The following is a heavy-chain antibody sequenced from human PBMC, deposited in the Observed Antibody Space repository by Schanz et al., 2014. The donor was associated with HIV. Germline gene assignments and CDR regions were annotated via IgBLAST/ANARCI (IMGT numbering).Heavy chain of an antibody. CDR1: GFNFNNYA. J-gene: IGHJ6*02. CDR2: SRVKSDSYAT. D-gene: IGHD5-18*01. CDR3: RGYRFYYGVDF. V-gene: IGHV3-72*01. Sequence: QLLESGGGLVQPGGSLRLSCAASGFNFNNYAMTWVRQAPGKGLEWVARSRVKSDSYATEYAASVTGRFTISRDDSKNSVYLQMNSLNIEDTAVYYCRGYRFYYGVDFWGQGTTVTVS.